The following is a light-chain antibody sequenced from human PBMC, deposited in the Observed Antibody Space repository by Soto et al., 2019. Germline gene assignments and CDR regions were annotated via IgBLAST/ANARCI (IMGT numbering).Light chain of an antibody. J-gene: IGKJ1*01. Sequence: EIVLTQSPATLSVSPGERATLSCRASQSVSNNYLAWYQQKPGQAPRLLIYGASNRATGIPDRFSGSGSGTDFTLTISRLEPEDFAVYYCQQYGSSGTFGQGT. CDR3: QQYGSSGT. V-gene: IGKV3-20*01. CDR2: GAS. CDR1: QSVSNNY.